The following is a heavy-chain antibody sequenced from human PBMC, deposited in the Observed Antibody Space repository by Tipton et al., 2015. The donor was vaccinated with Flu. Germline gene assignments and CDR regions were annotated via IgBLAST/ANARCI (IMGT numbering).Heavy chain of an antibody. CDR3: ARRDFSNYVSEPKNWFDF. J-gene: IGHJ5*01. D-gene: IGHD4-11*01. CDR1: GASVGSPYC. Sequence: TLSLTCSVSGASVGSPYCWGWVRQPPGKGLEWIGNICPGSPYYNPSLRSRVTISVAGPKGQFSLRLTSVTAADTAVYFCARRDFSNYVSEPKNWFDFWGQGTLVIVSS. V-gene: IGHV4-38-2*01. CDR2: ICPGSP.